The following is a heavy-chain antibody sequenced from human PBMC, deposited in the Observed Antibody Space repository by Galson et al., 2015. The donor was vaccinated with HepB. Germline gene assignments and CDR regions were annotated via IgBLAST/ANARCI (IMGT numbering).Heavy chain of an antibody. J-gene: IGHJ4*02. Sequence: SVKVSCKASGYTFTSYAMHWVRQAPGQRLEWMGWINAGNGNTKYSQKFQSRVTITRDTSASTAYMELSSLRSEDTAVYYCARDLWSSGAAAGTGRFGYWGQGTLVTVSS. CDR3: ARDLWSSGAAAGTGRFGY. CDR2: INAGNGNT. D-gene: IGHD6-13*01. CDR1: GYTFTSYA. V-gene: IGHV1-3*01.